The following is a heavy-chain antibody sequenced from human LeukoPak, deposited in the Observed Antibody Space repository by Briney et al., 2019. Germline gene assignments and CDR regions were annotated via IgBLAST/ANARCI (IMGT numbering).Heavy chain of an antibody. J-gene: IGHJ4*02. V-gene: IGHV4-59*01. CDR3: VNGGSYLTK. Sequence: SETLSLTCTVSGGSISSYWSWIRQSPGKGLEWIGYIYFTGTTNYNPSLKSRLTISIDTSRNQFSLKLSSATAADMAIYYCVNGGSYLTKWGQGTLVTVSS. D-gene: IGHD3-10*01. CDR2: IYFTGTT. CDR1: GGSISSY.